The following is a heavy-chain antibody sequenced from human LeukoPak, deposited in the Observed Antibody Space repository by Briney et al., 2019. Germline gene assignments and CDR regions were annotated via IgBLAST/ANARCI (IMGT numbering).Heavy chain of an antibody. J-gene: IGHJ3*02. Sequence: PGRSLRLSCAVSAFTFSSDGMPWVRQAPGKGLEWVAVISYDGSNKYYADSVKGRFTISRDNSKNTLYLQMNSLRAEDTAVYYCAREVPPAPGAFDIWGQGTMVTVSS. CDR3: AREVPPAPGAFDI. V-gene: IGHV3-30*03. CDR2: ISYDGSNK. D-gene: IGHD2-15*01. CDR1: AFTFSSDG.